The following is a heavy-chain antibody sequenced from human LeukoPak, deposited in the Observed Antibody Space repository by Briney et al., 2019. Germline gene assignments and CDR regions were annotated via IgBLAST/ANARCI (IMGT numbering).Heavy chain of an antibody. J-gene: IGHJ3*02. CDR3: ARDTRYYDFWSGYYTGDAFDI. D-gene: IGHD3-3*01. V-gene: IGHV1-46*01. CDR2: INPSGDST. CDR1: GYTFISYY. Sequence: ASVKVSCKASGYTFISYYMHWVRQAPGQGLEWMGIINPSGDSTSYAQRFQGRVTMTRDTSTSTVYMELSSLRSEDTAVYYCARDTRYYDFWSGYYTGDAFDIWGQGTMVTVS.